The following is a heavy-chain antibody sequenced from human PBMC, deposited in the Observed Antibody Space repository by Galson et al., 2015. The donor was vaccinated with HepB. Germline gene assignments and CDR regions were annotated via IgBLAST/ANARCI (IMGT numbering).Heavy chain of an antibody. CDR2: IDPSDSYT. CDR3: ASLLVAGRWESYYYYGMDV. V-gene: IGHV5-10-1*01. J-gene: IGHJ6*02. D-gene: IGHD2-15*01. CDR1: GYSFTSYW. Sequence: SGAEVKKPGESLRISCKGSGYSFTSYWISWVRQMPGKGLEWMGRIDPSDSYTNYSPSFQGHVTISADKSISTAYLQWSSLKASDTAMYYCASLLVAGRWESYYYYGMDVWGQGTTVTVSS.